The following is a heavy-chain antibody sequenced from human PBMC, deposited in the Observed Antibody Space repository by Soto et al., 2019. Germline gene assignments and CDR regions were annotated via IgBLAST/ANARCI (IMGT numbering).Heavy chain of an antibody. Sequence: DVQLLESGGDLVQPGGSLRLSCAASGFIFSNYAMSWLRQAPGKGLEWVSLIRGSGGPTNYADSVKGRFTVSRDNSKNILLLQMNSLRAEDTAVYYCVKDFRVGYDWTHDWGQGTLVTVSS. V-gene: IGHV3-23*01. CDR1: GFIFSNYA. J-gene: IGHJ4*02. CDR2: IRGSGGPT. CDR3: VKDFRVGYDWTHD. D-gene: IGHD5-12*01.